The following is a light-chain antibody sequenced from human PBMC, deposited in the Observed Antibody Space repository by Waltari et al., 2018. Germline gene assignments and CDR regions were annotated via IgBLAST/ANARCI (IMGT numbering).Light chain of an antibody. J-gene: IGKJ2*01. CDR1: QPISNS. Sequence: DVQMTQSPSSLSASVGQSVTITCRASQPISNSLAWYQQKPGKAPKVLLYAATRLESGVPSRFSGGGSGTDYTLTISSLQPEDFATYYCQEYYSTPYMFGRGTKLEIK. CDR2: AAT. CDR3: QEYYSTPYM. V-gene: IGKV1-NL1*01.